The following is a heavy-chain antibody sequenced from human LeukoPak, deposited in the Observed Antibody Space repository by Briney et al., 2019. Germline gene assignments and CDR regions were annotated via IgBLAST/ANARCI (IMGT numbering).Heavy chain of an antibody. CDR3: VRFKAPKFGELLFTDF. CDR1: GFTFSDYF. V-gene: IGHV3-11*01. D-gene: IGHD3-10*01. J-gene: IGHJ4*02. Sequence: GGSLRLSCVASGFTFSDYFMSYFRQAPGKRPEWVSYISSDSAFIYYADSVKGRFAVSRDNAKNSLYLQMNGLRAEDTAIYYCVRFKAPKFGELLFTDFWGQGISVIVSS. CDR2: ISSDSAFI.